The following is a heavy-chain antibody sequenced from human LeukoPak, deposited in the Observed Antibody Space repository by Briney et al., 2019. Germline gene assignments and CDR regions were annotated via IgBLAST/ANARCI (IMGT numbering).Heavy chain of an antibody. CDR3: AKDSTVVPAAIMGMDV. D-gene: IGHD2-2*02. V-gene: IGHV3-30*18. CDR2: ISYDGSNK. J-gene: IGHJ6*02. Sequence: GGSLRLSCAVSGFTFSVYVLHWVRQAPGKGLEWVAVISYDGSNKYYADSVKGRFTISRDNSKNTLYLQMNSLRAEDTAVYYCAKDSTVVPAAIMGMDVWGQGTTVTVSS. CDR1: GFTFSVYV.